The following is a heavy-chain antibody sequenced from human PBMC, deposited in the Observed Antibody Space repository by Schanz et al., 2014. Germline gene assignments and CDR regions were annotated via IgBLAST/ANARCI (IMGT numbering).Heavy chain of an antibody. CDR3: ARRSVSPSGNSYGYVVAWFDP. J-gene: IGHJ5*02. CDR2: IYHSGST. V-gene: IGHV4-4*02. Sequence: QVQLQESGPGLVKPSGTLSLTCAVSGGSISSSNWWSWVRQPPGKGLEWIGEIYHSGSTNYKPSLKSRVPIPADKSKTQFSLKLRSVTAADTAVYYCARRSVSPSGNSYGYVVAWFDPWGQGTLVTVSS. CDR1: GGSISSSNW. D-gene: IGHD5-18*01.